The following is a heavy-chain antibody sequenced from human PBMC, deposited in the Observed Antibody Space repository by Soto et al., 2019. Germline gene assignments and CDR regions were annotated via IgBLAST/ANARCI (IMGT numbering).Heavy chain of an antibody. V-gene: IGHV1-3*01. CDR2: INAGNGNT. CDR1: GYTFTSYA. Sequence: ASVKVSCKASGYTFTSYAMHWVRQAPGQRLEWMGWINAGNGNTKYSQKFQGRVTITRDTSASTAYMELSSLRSEDTAVYYCAIPTVIYYYYGMDVWGQGTTVTV. CDR3: AIPTVIYYYYGMDV. J-gene: IGHJ6*02.